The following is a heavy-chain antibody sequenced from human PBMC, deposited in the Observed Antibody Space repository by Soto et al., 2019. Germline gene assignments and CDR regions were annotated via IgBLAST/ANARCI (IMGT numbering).Heavy chain of an antibody. V-gene: IGHV3-20*01. D-gene: IGHD4-17*01. CDR3: ARDGPPYGDSSDWYAFDI. CDR2: INWNGGST. J-gene: IGHJ3*02. CDR1: GFTFDDYG. Sequence: GGSLRLSCAASGFTFDDYGMSWVRQALGKGLEWVSGINWNGGSTGYADSVKGRFTIFRDNAKNSLYLQMNSLRAEDTALYHCARDGPPYGDSSDWYAFDIWGQGTMVTVSS.